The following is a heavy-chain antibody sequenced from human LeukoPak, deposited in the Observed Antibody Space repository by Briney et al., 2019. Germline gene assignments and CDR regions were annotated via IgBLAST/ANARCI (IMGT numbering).Heavy chain of an antibody. V-gene: IGHV4-39*01. CDR2: IYYSGST. CDR3: ATTGFRGGYAYNANDAFDI. D-gene: IGHD3-16*01. Sequence: SETLSLTCTVSGGSISSSSYYWGWIRQPPGKGLEWIGRIYYSGSTYYNPSLKSRVTISVDTSKNQFSLKLSSVTAADTAVYYCATTGFRGGYAYNANDAFDIWGQGTMVTVSS. CDR1: GGSISSSSYY. J-gene: IGHJ3*02.